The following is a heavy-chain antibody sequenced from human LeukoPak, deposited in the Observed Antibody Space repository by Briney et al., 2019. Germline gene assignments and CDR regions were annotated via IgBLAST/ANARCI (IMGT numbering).Heavy chain of an antibody. CDR1: GYTFTAYY. V-gene: IGHV1-2*02. D-gene: IGHD6-6*01. Sequence: ASVKVSCKASGYTFTAYYIHWVRQAPGQGPEWMGWINPNSGGTNYALKFQGRVTLTRDTSINTAFMELSSLRSDDTVVYFCATIKGYSISSVDSWGQGTLVTVSS. J-gene: IGHJ4*02. CDR3: ATIKGYSISSVDS. CDR2: INPNSGGT.